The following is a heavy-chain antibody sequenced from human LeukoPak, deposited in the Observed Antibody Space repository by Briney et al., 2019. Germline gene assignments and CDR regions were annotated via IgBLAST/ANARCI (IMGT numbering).Heavy chain of an antibody. CDR3: ARDSQSSGYYYGLGY. Sequence: SVKVSCKASGGTFSSYAISWVRQAPGQGLEWMGRIIPIFGAANYAQKFQGRVTITTDESTSTAYMELSSLRSEDTAVYYCARDSQSSGYYYGLGYWGQGTLVTVSS. CDR2: IIPIFGAA. J-gene: IGHJ4*02. CDR1: GGTFSSYA. D-gene: IGHD3-22*01. V-gene: IGHV1-69*05.